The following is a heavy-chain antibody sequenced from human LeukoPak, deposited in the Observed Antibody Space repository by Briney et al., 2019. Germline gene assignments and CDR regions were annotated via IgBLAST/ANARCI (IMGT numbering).Heavy chain of an antibody. D-gene: IGHD3-10*01. V-gene: IGHV3-30*02. CDR1: GFTFSSYG. CDR3: AKDAPNYYGSGSYPDY. CDR2: IRYDGSNK. J-gene: IGHJ4*02. Sequence: GGSLRLSCAASGFTFSSYGMHWVRQAPGKGLEWVAYIRYDGSNKYYADSVKGRFTISRDNSKNTLYLQMNSLRAEDTAVYYCAKDAPNYYGSGSYPDYWGQGTLVTVSS.